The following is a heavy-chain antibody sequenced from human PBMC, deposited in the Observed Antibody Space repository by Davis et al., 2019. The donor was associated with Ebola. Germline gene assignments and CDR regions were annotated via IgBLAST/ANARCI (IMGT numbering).Heavy chain of an antibody. J-gene: IGHJ1*01. V-gene: IGHV4-59*01. CDR2: IYYSGTT. CDR1: GDSMSDYY. Sequence: SETLSLTCTVSGDSMSDYYYNWIRQPPGRGLEWIGNIYYSGTTNLNPSLKSRVTISGDTSKNQFSLKLNSVTAADTAMYYCARGGEGLGYRVWGQGTLVTVSS. CDR3: ARGGEGLGYRV. D-gene: IGHD5-12*01.